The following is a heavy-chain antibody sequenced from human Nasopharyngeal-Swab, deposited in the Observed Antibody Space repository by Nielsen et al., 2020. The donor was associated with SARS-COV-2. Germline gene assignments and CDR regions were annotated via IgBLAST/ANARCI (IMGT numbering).Heavy chain of an antibody. CDR3: ARDILGSSGWKHFDS. CDR1: GLRFSGYG. D-gene: IGHD6-25*01. Sequence: GGSLTLSCAASGLRFSGYGMHWVRQAPGKGLEWVAYISFDVINQAYAESARGRFTVTRDNSKNTLFLQMNSLIIEDTAVYYCARDILGSSGWKHFDSWGQGTLVTVSS. J-gene: IGHJ4*02. CDR2: ISFDVINQ. V-gene: IGHV3-30*03.